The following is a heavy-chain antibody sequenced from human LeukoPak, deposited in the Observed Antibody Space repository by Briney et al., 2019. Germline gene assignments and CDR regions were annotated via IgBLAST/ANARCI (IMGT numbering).Heavy chain of an antibody. CDR1: GGSISSYY. J-gene: IGHJ5*02. CDR3: ARPSYYDFWSGYYPGWFDP. Sequence: SETLSLTCTVSGGSISSYYWGWIRQPPGKGLEWIGSIYYSGSTYYNPSLKSQVTISVDTSKNQFSLKLSSVTAADTAVYYCARPSYYDFWSGYYPGWFDPWGQGTLVTVSS. D-gene: IGHD3-3*01. CDR2: IYYSGST. V-gene: IGHV4-39*01.